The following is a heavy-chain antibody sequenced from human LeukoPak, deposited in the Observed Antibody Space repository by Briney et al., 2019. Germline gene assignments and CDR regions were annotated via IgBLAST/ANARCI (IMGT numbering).Heavy chain of an antibody. J-gene: IGHJ5*02. D-gene: IGHD3-3*01. CDR1: GYTFTSYG. CDR3: ARAPKVVTINWFDP. Sequence: ASVTVSFKASGYTFTSYGISWVRQAPGQGLEWMGWISAYNGNTNYAQKLQGRVTMTTDTSTSTAYMELRSLRSDDTAVYYCARAPKVVTINWFDPWGQGTLVTVSS. CDR2: ISAYNGNT. V-gene: IGHV1-18*01.